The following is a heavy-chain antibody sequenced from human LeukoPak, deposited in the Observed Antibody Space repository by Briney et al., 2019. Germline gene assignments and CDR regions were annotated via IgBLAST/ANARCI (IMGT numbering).Heavy chain of an antibody. CDR1: GGSFSGCY. Sequence: SETLSLTCAVYGGSFSGCYWSWIRQPPGKGLEWIGEINHSGSTNYNPSLKSRVTISVDTSKNQFSLKLSSVTAADTAVYYCARVRARGSYSRSAYYFDYWGQGTLVTVSS. J-gene: IGHJ4*02. CDR2: INHSGST. V-gene: IGHV4-34*01. D-gene: IGHD1-26*01. CDR3: ARVRARGSYSRSAYYFDY.